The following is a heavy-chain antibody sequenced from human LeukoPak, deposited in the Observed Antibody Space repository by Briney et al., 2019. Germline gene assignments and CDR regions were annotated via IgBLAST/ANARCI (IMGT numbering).Heavy chain of an antibody. V-gene: IGHV3-23*01. CDR1: GFTFSNFW. J-gene: IGHJ4*02. D-gene: IGHD6-13*01. Sequence: GGSLRLSCAASGFTFSNFWMHWVRHAPGKGLEWVSAISGSGDSTYYGDSVKGRFTISRDNSKNTLYLQMNSLRAEDTAVYYCAKTRPLDSSSWSHGDYWGQGTLVTVSS. CDR2: ISGSGDST. CDR3: AKTRPLDSSSWSHGDY.